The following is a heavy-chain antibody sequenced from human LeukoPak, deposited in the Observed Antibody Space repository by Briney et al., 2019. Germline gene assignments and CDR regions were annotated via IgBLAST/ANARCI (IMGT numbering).Heavy chain of an antibody. V-gene: IGHV4-59*08. J-gene: IGHJ4*02. CDR2: IYYSGST. CDR3: ARHGRGSGWYPFYFDY. Sequence: SETLSLTCTVSGGSISSYYWSWIRQPPGKGLEWIGYIYYSGSTNYNPSLKSRVTISVDTSKNQFSLKLSSVTAADTAVYYCARHGRGSGWYPFYFDYWGQGTLVTVPS. D-gene: IGHD6-19*01. CDR1: GGSISSYY.